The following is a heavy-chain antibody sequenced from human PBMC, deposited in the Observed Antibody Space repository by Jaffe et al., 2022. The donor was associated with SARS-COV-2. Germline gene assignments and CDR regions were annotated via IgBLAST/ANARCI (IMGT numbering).Heavy chain of an antibody. CDR1: GFTFSSYA. CDR2: ITGSGHTT. D-gene: IGHD6-19*01. V-gene: IGHV3-23*01. Sequence: EVQLLESGGGLVQPGGSLRLSCAASGFTFSSYAMSWVRQAPGKGLEWVSGITGSGHTTYYADSVKGRFTVSRDNSKNTLYLQMNSLRAEDTAVYFCAKVIRNSGWYDDSWGQGTLVTVSS. CDR3: AKVIRNSGWYDDS. J-gene: IGHJ4*02.